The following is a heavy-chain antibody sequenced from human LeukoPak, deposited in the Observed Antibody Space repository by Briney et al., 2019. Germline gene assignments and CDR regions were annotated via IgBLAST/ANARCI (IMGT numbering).Heavy chain of an antibody. J-gene: IGHJ4*02. V-gene: IGHV3-23*01. CDR1: GFIFSDYA. CDR2: ISGGGGTT. D-gene: IGHD3-16*01. Sequence: PGGSLRLSCVASGFIFSDYAMSWVRQAPGKGLEWVSAISGGGGTTYYADSVKGRFTFSRDNSKNTLFLQMNSLRAEDTAVYYCAKGGGRFDYWGQGTLVTVSS. CDR3: AKGGGRFDY.